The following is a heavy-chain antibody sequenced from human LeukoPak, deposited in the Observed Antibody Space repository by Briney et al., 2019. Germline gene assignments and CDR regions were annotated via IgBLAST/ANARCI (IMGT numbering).Heavy chain of an antibody. J-gene: IGHJ3*02. D-gene: IGHD5-12*01. CDR2: ISSSGSTI. V-gene: IGHV3-48*03. CDR3: ARGTPTTSGSAEDAFDI. CDR1: GFTFSSYE. Sequence: GGSLRLSCAASGFTFSSYEMNWVRQAPGKGLEWVSYISSSGSTIYYADSVKGRFTISRDNAKNSLYLQMNSLRAEDTAVYYCARGTPTTSGSAEDAFDIWGQGTMVTVSS.